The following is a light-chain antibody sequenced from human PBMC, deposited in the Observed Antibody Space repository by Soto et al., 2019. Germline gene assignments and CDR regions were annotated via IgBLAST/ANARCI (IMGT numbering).Light chain of an antibody. Sequence: EIVLTQSPGTLSLSPGEGATLSCRASQSVSSSYLAWYQQKPGQAPRLLIYGASSRATGIPDRFSGSGSGTDFTLTIIRLEPEDFAVYYCQQYANSALTFGPGTKVDIK. CDR1: QSVSSSY. V-gene: IGKV3-20*01. CDR2: GAS. J-gene: IGKJ3*01. CDR3: QQYANSALT.